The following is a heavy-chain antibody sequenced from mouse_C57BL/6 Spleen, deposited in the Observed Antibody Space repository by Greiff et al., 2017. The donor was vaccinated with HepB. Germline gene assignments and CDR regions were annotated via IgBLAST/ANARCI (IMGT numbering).Heavy chain of an antibody. Sequence: EVKLVESGEGLVKPGGSLKLSCAASGFTFSSYAMSWVRQTPEKRLEWVAYISSGGDYIYYADTVKGRFTISRDNARNTLYLQMSSLKSEDTAMYYCTREKGLYDGYYYFDYWGQGTTLTVSS. D-gene: IGHD2-3*01. CDR1: GFTFSSYA. CDR3: TREKGLYDGYYYFDY. CDR2: ISSGGDYI. V-gene: IGHV5-9-1*02. J-gene: IGHJ2*01.